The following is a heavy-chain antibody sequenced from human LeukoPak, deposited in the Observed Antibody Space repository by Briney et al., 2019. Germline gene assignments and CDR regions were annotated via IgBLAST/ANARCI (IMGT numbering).Heavy chain of an antibody. Sequence: GGSLRLSCRDSGFSFSNYWMNWVRQAQGKGLEWVANIKYDGSVINYVDSVKGRFTISRDNAQNSLYLQMNSLRVEDSALYYCATDRGFLTFDYWGQGTLVTVSS. CDR3: ATDRGFLTFDY. V-gene: IGHV3-7*01. J-gene: IGHJ4*02. CDR1: GFSFSNYW. D-gene: IGHD3-22*01. CDR2: IKYDGSVI.